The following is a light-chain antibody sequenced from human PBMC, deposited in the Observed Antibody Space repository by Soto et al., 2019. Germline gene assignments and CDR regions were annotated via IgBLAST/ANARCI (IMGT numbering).Light chain of an antibody. Sequence: QSVLTQPPSVSGAPGQRVTISCTGSRSNIGAGYDVHWYQQLPGTAPKLLIYGNSNRPSGVPDRFSGYKSGTSASLAITGLQAEDEADYYCQSYDSSLSGYVVFGGGTKVTVL. J-gene: IGLJ2*01. CDR2: GNS. CDR1: RSNIGAGYD. V-gene: IGLV1-40*01. CDR3: QSYDSSLSGYVV.